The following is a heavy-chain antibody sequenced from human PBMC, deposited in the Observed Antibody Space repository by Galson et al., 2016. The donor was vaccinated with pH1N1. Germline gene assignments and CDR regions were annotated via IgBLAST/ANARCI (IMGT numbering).Heavy chain of an antibody. V-gene: IGHV4-31*03. D-gene: IGHD1-26*01. Sequence: TLSLTCTVSGGSINSNGNYWSWTRQLPGKGLEGIGNIHNSGTTSYNPSLTSRVTIPVNTSKNKFSLKRRSVPAVDTAVFYCAGEALVVGEGWDSGVDLWGQGTTVTGSS. J-gene: IGHJ6*01. CDR1: GGSINSNGNY. CDR3: AGEALVVGEGWDSGVDL. CDR2: IHNSGTT.